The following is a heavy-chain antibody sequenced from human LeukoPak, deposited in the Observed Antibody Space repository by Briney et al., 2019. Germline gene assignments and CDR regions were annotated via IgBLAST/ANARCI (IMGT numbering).Heavy chain of an antibody. D-gene: IGHD3-10*01. Sequence: GASVKVSCKASGYTFDDYYMHWVRQAPGQGLEWMGWTNPNSGGTHYTQKFQGRVTMTRDTSISTAYLELSRLRSDDTAVYYCAKAWFGEFLWHDAFDIWGQGTTVTVSS. CDR1: GYTFDDYY. CDR3: AKAWFGEFLWHDAFDI. CDR2: TNPNSGGT. V-gene: IGHV1-2*02. J-gene: IGHJ3*02.